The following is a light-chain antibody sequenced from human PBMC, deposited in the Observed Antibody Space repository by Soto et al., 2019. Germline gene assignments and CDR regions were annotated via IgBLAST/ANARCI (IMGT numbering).Light chain of an antibody. J-gene: IGLJ3*02. CDR1: SSNIGSNY. CDR3: AAWDDSLRGV. V-gene: IGLV1-47*02. CDR2: SNN. Sequence: QLVLTQPPSASGTPGQRVTISCSGSSSNIGSNYVYWYQQLPGTAPKLLIYSNNQRPSGVPDRFSGSKSGTSASLAISGLRSEDEADYYCAAWDDSLRGVFGGGTKVTVL.